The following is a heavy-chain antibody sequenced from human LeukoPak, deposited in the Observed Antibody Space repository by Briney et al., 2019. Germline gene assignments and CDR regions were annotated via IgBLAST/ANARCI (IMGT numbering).Heavy chain of an antibody. V-gene: IGHV1-46*01. J-gene: IGHJ6*03. CDR1: GYTFTSYY. D-gene: IGHD5-18*01. Sequence: ASVKVSCKASGYTFTSYYMHWVRQAPGQGLEWMGLIYPSGGRTTYAQKFQGRVTLTRDMSTSTVYMELSSLRSEDTAVYYCARGGDIHLWINYYYYMDVWGKGTTVTVSS. CDR2: IYPSGGRT. CDR3: ARGGDIHLWINYYYYMDV.